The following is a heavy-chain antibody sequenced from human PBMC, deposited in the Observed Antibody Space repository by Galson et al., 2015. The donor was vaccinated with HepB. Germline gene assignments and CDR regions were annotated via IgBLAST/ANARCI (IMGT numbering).Heavy chain of an antibody. J-gene: IGHJ4*02. CDR1: GDSVSSNSVA. V-gene: IGHV6-1*01. CDR2: TYYRSKWYN. Sequence: CAISGDSVSSNSVAWNWIRQSPSRGLEWLGRTYYRSKWYNDYAVSVKSRVTMSIDSSKKQFSLKMTSVTAADTAVYYCARGGSSSWSYCFEYWGQGILVTVSS. CDR3: ARGGSSSWSYCFEY. D-gene: IGHD6-13*01.